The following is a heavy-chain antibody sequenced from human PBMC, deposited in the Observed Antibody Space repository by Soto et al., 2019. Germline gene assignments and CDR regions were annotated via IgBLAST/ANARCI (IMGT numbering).Heavy chain of an antibody. J-gene: IGHJ6*02. D-gene: IGHD2-15*01. V-gene: IGHV1-69*13. CDR1: GGTFSSYA. CDR3: ARDLTSDIVVVVAATPYYYYGMDV. CDR2: IIPIFGTA. Sequence: SVKVSCKASGGTFSSYAISWVRQAPGQGLEWMGGIIPIFGTANYAQKFQGRVTITADESTSTAYMELSSLRSEDTAVYYCARDLTSDIVVVVAATPYYYYGMDVWGQ.